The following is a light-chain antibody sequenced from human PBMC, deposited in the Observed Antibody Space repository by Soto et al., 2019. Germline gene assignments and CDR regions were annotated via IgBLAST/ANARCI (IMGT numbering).Light chain of an antibody. CDR1: QSVSSN. CDR2: DAS. CDR3: QQYNSWPPIT. J-gene: IGKJ5*01. Sequence: ELVMTQSPSTLSLSPGERATLSCRASQSVSSNLAWYQQKPGQAPRLLIYDASTRATGIPDRFSGGGSGTEFTLTISSLQSEDFVVYYCQQYNSWPPITFGQGTRLEIK. V-gene: IGKV3D-15*01.